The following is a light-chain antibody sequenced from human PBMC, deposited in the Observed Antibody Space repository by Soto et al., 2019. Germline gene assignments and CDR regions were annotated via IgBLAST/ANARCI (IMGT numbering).Light chain of an antibody. CDR1: QDINNF. Sequence: DIQMTQSPSSLSASVGGRVTITCRASQDINNFLAWFQQKPGKAPKPLIYSASSLQDGVPSRFSGSGSGTHFTLTISSLQPEDFATYFGLQYDRFPATFGGGTRVDI. CDR2: SAS. CDR3: LQYDRFPAT. J-gene: IGKJ4*01. V-gene: IGKV1-16*01.